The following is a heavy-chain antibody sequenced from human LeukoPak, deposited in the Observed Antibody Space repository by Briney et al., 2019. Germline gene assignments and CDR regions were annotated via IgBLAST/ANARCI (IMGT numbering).Heavy chain of an antibody. J-gene: IGHJ4*02. D-gene: IGHD3-10*01. Sequence: PGGSLRHSCAASGFTFSSYSMNWVRQAPGKGLEWVSSISSSSSYIYYADSVKGRFTISRDNAKNSLYLQMNSLRAEDTAVYYCAREDSYYYGSGSYPFDYWGQGTLVTVSS. CDR1: GFTFSSYS. V-gene: IGHV3-21*01. CDR3: AREDSYYYGSGSYPFDY. CDR2: ISSSSSYI.